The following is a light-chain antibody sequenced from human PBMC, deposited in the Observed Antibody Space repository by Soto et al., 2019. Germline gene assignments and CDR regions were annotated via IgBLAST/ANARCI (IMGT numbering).Light chain of an antibody. CDR2: YVT. CDR3: SSYEGSYTHV. CDR1: SSDVGSYYF. J-gene: IGLJ1*01. Sequence: QSVLTQPRSVSGSPGQSVTISCTGTSSDVGSYYFVSWYRQHAGKAPKIIIYYVTKRPSGVPARFYGSKSGDKAXLTXYXLQAEDEADYYCSSYEGSYTHVFGTGTKVTV. V-gene: IGLV2-11*01.